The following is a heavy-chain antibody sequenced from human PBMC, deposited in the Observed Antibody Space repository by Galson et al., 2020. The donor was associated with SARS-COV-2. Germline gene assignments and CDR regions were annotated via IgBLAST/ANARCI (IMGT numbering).Heavy chain of an antibody. J-gene: IGHJ4*02. CDR1: GGSISRSSYY. D-gene: IGHD2-2*01. V-gene: IGHV4-39*01. CDR3: ARYCSTGWYAPPDY. CDR2: VYWTGPT. Sequence: ETSETLSLTCTVSGGSISRSSYYWGWIRQPPGKGLEWIATVYWTGPTYYNPSLKSRVTTSVDTSKNQFSLKLSSVTAADTAVYYCARYCSTGWYAPPDYWGQGTLVTVSS.